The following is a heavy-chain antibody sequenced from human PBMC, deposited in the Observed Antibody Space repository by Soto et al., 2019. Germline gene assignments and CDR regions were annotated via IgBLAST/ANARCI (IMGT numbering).Heavy chain of an antibody. V-gene: IGHV1-24*01. J-gene: IGHJ3*02. D-gene: IGHD3-22*01. Sequence: AAVKVSCKVSGYTLTELSMHWVRQAPGKGLEWMGGFDPEDGETIYAQKFQGRVTMTEDTSTDTAYMELSSLRSEDTAVYYCATVTYYYDSSHAFDIWGQGTMVTVSS. CDR1: GYTLTELS. CDR3: ATVTYYYDSSHAFDI. CDR2: FDPEDGET.